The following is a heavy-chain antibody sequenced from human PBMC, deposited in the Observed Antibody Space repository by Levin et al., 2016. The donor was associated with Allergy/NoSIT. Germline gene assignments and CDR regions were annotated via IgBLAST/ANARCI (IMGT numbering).Heavy chain of an antibody. Sequence: WIRQPPGKGLEWIGYIYYSGSTYYNPSLKSRVTISVDTSKNQFSLKLSSVTAADTAVYYCARDLILIGRIADAFDIWGQGTMVTVSS. CDR2: IYYSGST. CDR3: ARDLILIGRIADAFDI. D-gene: IGHD2-21*01. V-gene: IGHV4-31*02. J-gene: IGHJ3*02.